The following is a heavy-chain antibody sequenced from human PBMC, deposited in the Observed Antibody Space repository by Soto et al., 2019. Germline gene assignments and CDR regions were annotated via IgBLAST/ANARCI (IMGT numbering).Heavy chain of an antibody. D-gene: IGHD4-17*01. V-gene: IGHV3-30*18. CDR1: GFIFSSYA. Sequence: PGGSLRLSCAASGFIFSSYAMHWVRQAPGKGLEWVAVTPHDGTNKYSPDSVKGRFTISRDNSKNTMYLQMNSLRAEDTDVYYCAKDAAYGGNPFDYWGLGTLVTVSS. CDR3: AKDAAYGGNPFDY. CDR2: TPHDGTNK. J-gene: IGHJ4*02.